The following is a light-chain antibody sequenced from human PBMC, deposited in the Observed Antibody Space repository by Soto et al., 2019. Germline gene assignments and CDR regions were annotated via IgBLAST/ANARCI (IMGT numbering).Light chain of an antibody. Sequence: QSVLTQPPSASGSPGQSVAVPCTGTSSDIGNYNFVSWYQQHPGKAPKLMIYEVSKRPSGVPDRFSGSKSGNTASLTVSGLQAEDEADYYCSSYAGSNTYVFGTGTKVTVL. CDR1: SSDIGNYNF. V-gene: IGLV2-8*01. CDR2: EVS. CDR3: SSYAGSNTYV. J-gene: IGLJ1*01.